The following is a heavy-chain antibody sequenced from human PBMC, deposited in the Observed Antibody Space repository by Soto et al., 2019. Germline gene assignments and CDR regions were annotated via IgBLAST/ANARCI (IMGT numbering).Heavy chain of an antibody. V-gene: IGHV3-48*02. Sequence: EVQLVESGGGLVQPGGSLRLSCAASGFTFSSYSMNWVRQAPGKGLEWVSYISSSSSTIYYADSVKGRFTISRDNAKISLYLQMNSLRDEDTAVYYCASEGDEGYYYDSSGYYYGDAFDIWGQGTMVTVSS. CDR3: ASEGDEGYYYDSSGYYYGDAFDI. CDR2: ISSSSSTI. D-gene: IGHD3-22*01. CDR1: GFTFSSYS. J-gene: IGHJ3*02.